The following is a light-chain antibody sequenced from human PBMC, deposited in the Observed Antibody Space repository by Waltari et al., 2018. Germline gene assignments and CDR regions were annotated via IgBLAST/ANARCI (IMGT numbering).Light chain of an antibody. Sequence: QSVLTQPPSASGTPGQSVTISCSGSLSNIGAHYVYWYQQLPGTAPKLLIYLTHQRPSGVPDRFSASKSGTSASLAISGLRFEDEGDYYCATRDEGPTVVFGGGTKVTVL. V-gene: IGLV1-47*01. CDR2: LTH. CDR1: LSNIGAHY. CDR3: ATRDEGPTVV. J-gene: IGLJ2*01.